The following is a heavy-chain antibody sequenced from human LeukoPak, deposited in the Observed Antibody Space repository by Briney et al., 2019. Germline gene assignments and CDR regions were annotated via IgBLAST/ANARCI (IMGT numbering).Heavy chain of an antibody. CDR2: ISYDGSNK. V-gene: IGHV3-30*03. D-gene: IGHD1-7*01. CDR1: GFTFSSYG. CDR3: ASGTTGYFDY. J-gene: IGHJ4*02. Sequence: QSGGSLRLSCAASGFTFSSYGMHWVRQAPGKGLEWVAVISYDGSNKYYADSVKGRFTISRDNSKNTLYLQMNSLRAEDTAVYYCASGTTGYFDYWGQGTLVTVSS.